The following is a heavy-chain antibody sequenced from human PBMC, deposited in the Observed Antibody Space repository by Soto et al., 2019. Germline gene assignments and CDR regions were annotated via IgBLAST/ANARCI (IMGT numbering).Heavy chain of an antibody. V-gene: IGHV1-2*04. CDR1: GYTFTGYY. D-gene: IGHD3-10*01. CDR2: INPNSGGT. J-gene: IGHJ5*02. Sequence: ASVKVSCKASGYTFTGYYIHWVRQAPGQGLEWMGWINPNSGGTNYAQKFQGWVTMTRDTSISTAYMELSRLRSDDTAVYYCARDYGSGNNWFDPWGQGTLLTVSS. CDR3: ARDYGSGNNWFDP.